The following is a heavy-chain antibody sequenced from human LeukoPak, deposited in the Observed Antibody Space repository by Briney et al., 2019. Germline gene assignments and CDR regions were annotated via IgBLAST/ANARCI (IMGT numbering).Heavy chain of an antibody. CDR1: GDSVSSNSAA. CDR3: ARVISDILTGPYYYYYMDV. CDR2: TYYRSKWYN. D-gene: IGHD3-9*01. V-gene: IGHV6-1*01. Sequence: PSQTLSLTCAISGDSVSSNSAAWNWIRQSPSRGLEWLGRTYYRSKWYNDYAVSVKSRITINPDTSKNQFSLQLNSVTPEDTAVYYCARVISDILTGPYYYYYMDVWGKGTTVTVSS. J-gene: IGHJ6*03.